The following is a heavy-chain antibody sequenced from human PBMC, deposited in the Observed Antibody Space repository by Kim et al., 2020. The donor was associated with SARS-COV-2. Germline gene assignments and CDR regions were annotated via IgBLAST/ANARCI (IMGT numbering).Heavy chain of an antibody. CDR1: GGSISSGGYY. V-gene: IGHV4-31*03. Sequence: SETLSLTCTVSGGSISSGGYYWSWIRQHPGKGLEWIGYIYYSGSTYYNPSLKSRVTISVDTSKNQFSLKLSSVTAADTAVYYCARTCLGPTAMVIVGYFDYWGQGTLVTVSS. CDR2: IYYSGST. CDR3: ARTCLGPTAMVIVGYFDY. D-gene: IGHD5-18*01. J-gene: IGHJ4*02.